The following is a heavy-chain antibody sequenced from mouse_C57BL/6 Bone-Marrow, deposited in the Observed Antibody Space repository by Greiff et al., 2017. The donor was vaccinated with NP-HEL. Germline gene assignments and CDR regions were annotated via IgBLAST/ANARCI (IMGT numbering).Heavy chain of an antibody. CDR1: GFTFSSYA. J-gene: IGHJ4*01. CDR3: ARGTSMVTTIDYYYAMDY. D-gene: IGHD2-2*01. CDR2: ISDGGSYT. Sequence: EVQLVESGGGLVKPGGSLKLSCAASGFTFSSYAMSWVRQTPEKRLEWVATISDGGSYTYYPDNVKGRFTISRDNAKNNLYLQMSHLKSEDTAMYYCARGTSMVTTIDYYYAMDYWGQGTSVTVSS. V-gene: IGHV5-4*01.